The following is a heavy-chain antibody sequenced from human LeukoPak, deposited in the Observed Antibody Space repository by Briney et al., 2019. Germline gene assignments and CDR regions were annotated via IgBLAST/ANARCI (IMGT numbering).Heavy chain of an antibody. V-gene: IGHV3-21*01. CDR3: LLQMTYGELSDPDF. Sequence: GGSLRLSCAASGFTFSSYAMSWVRQAPGKGLEWVSSSGTRSGTKYYADSVMGRFTISRDSAMNSVSLQINSLRAEDTAVYYCLLQMTYGELSDPDFRGQGTLVTVSP. D-gene: IGHD3-16*02. CDR2: SGTRSGTK. J-gene: IGHJ4*02. CDR1: GFTFSSYA.